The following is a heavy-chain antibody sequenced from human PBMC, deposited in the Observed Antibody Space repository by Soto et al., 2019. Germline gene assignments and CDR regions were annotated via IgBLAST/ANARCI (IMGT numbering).Heavy chain of an antibody. Sequence: QVQLLQSGAEVTKPGSSVRVSCEASGGSFRTYSISWVRQAPGQGLEWMGEIIPIFGTVNYAQKFQGRVTITADAPTTTVYMDLRSLRSEDTAVYYCAKGAVAGTPTSYYYYGMDVWGQGTTVTVSS. CDR1: GGSFRTYS. V-gene: IGHV1-69*12. D-gene: IGHD6-19*01. CDR3: AKGAVAGTPTSYYYYGMDV. J-gene: IGHJ6*02. CDR2: IIPIFGTV.